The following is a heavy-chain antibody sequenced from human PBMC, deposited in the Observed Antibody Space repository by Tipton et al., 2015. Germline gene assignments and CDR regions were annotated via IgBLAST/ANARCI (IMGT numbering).Heavy chain of an antibody. CDR2: ISSSDIST. Sequence: SLRLSCAASGFALSSYALSWVRQAPGKGLEWVSTISSSDISTYYADSVKGRFTISRDNSKNTLDLQMNSLRAEDTAVYYCAKGWGNWNADYWGQGTLVTVSS. D-gene: IGHD1-1*01. CDR3: AKGWGNWNADY. V-gene: IGHV3-23*01. J-gene: IGHJ4*02. CDR1: GFALSSYA.